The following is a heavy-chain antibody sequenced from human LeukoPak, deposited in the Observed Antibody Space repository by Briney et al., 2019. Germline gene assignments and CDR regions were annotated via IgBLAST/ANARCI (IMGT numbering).Heavy chain of an antibody. CDR1: GFTVSSNY. J-gene: IGHJ4*02. Sequence: PGGSLRLSCAASGFTVSSNYMSWVRQAPGKGLEWVSVIYGSGSTYYADSVKGRFTISRDNSKNTLYLHMNSLRAEDTAVYYCARDPIAAAGYFAYWGQGTLVTVSS. D-gene: IGHD6-13*01. CDR3: ARDPIAAAGYFAY. V-gene: IGHV3-66*01. CDR2: IYGSGST.